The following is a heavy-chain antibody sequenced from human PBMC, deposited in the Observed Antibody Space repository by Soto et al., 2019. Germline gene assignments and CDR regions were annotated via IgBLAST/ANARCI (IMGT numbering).Heavy chain of an antibody. V-gene: IGHV3-30*18. CDR2: ISHDGAFK. CDR3: AKDYGPKAPYPYSNTHTDF. D-gene: IGHD6-13*01. CDR1: GFTFSSYG. Sequence: QRHLVESGGGVVQPGRSLRLSCAASGFTFSSYGMHWIRQAPGKGLECVAVISHDGAFKDYADSVKGRFTISRDNSENTRCLEMNSLGTSDTAVYYCAKDYGPKAPYPYSNTHTDFWGQGTRVTVSS. J-gene: IGHJ4*02.